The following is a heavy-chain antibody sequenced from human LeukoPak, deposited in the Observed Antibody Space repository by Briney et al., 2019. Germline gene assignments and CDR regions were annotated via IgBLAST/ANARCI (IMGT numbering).Heavy chain of an antibody. CDR3: ARRGVVIRVILVGFHKEAYYFDS. CDR1: GFTLSNYG. D-gene: IGHD3-10*01. Sequence: GGSLRLSCAVSGFTLSNYGMSWVRQAPGKGLEWVAGISGSGGSTNYADSVKGWFTISRDNLKNTLYLQMNSLRAEDTAVYFCARRGVVIRVILVGFHKEAYYFDSRGQGALVTVSS. J-gene: IGHJ4*02. V-gene: IGHV3-23*01. CDR2: ISGSGGST.